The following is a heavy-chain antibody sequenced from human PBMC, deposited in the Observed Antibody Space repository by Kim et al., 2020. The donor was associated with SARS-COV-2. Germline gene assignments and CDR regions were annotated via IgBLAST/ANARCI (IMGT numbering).Heavy chain of an antibody. D-gene: IGHD5-18*01. CDR1: GFTFDGYA. Sequence: GGSLRLSCAASGFTFDGYAMHWVRQAPGKGLEWVSGISWNSGSIGYADSVKGRFTISRDNAKNSLYLQMNSLRAEDTALYYCAKDIGGLYSYGYDHWGQGTLATVSS. J-gene: IGHJ5*02. V-gene: IGHV3-9*01. CDR2: ISWNSGSI. CDR3: AKDIGGLYSYGYDH.